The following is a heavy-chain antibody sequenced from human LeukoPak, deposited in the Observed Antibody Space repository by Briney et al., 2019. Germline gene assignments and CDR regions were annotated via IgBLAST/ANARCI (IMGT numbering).Heavy chain of an antibody. CDR2: IGTSVNAI. D-gene: IGHD3-10*01. CDR1: GFSFSGFD. Sequence: PGGSLRLSCAASGFSFSGFDMNWVRQAPGKGLEWIAHIGTSVNAIYYADSVKGRFTISRDNARDSLSLQMDSLRVEDTAVYYCAKDSVWFGDLLNWGQGALVSVSS. CDR3: AKDSVWFGDLLN. V-gene: IGHV3-48*03. J-gene: IGHJ4*02.